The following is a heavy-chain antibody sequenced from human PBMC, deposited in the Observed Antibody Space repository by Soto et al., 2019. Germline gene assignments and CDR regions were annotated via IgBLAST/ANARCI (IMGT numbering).Heavy chain of an antibody. CDR2: INPNSGGT. V-gene: IGHV1-2*04. D-gene: IGHD1-7*01. CDR3: ARGLRELYNWFDP. CDR1: GYTFTGYY. Sequence: ASVKVSCKASGYTFTGYYMHWVRQAPGQGLEWMGWINPNSGGTNYAQKFQGWVTMTRDTSISTAYMELSRLRSDDTAVYYCARGLRELYNWFDPWGQGTLVTVSS. J-gene: IGHJ5*02.